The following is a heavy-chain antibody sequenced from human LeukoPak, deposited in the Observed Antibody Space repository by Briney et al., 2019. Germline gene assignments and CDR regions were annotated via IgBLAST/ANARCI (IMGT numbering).Heavy chain of an antibody. CDR1: GGSISSGDYY. V-gene: IGHV4-61*08. D-gene: IGHD3-10*01. Sequence: KSSETLSLTCTVSGGSISSGDYYWSWIRQPPGKGLEWIGYIYYSGNTNYNPSLKSRVTISVDTSKNQFSLKLSSVTAADTALYYCARDPYGPSGSFDYWGQGTLVTVSS. CDR3: ARDPYGPSGSFDY. CDR2: IYYSGNT. J-gene: IGHJ4*02.